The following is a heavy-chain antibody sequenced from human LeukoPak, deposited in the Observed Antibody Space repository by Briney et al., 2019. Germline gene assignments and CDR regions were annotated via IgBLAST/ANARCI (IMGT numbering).Heavy chain of an antibody. CDR2: ISGSGGST. CDR3: AKVFPPKEIYYFDY. D-gene: IGHD2-21*01. V-gene: IGHV3-23*01. Sequence: GGSLRLSCAASGFTFSSYWMSWVRQAPGKGLEWVSGISGSGGSTYYADSVKGRFTISRDNSKNTLYLQMNSLRAEDTAIYYCAKVFPPKEIYYFDYWGQGTLVTVSS. J-gene: IGHJ4*02. CDR1: GFTFSSYW.